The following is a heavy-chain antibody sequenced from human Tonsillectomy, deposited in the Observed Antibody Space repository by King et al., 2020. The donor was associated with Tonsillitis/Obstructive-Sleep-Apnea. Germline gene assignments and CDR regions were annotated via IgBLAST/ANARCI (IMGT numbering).Heavy chain of an antibody. CDR3: ARDGVGYCSSTSCLDAFDI. CDR1: GGTFSSYA. D-gene: IGHD2-2*01. V-gene: IGHV1-69*04. J-gene: IGHJ3*02. Sequence: QLVQSGAEVKKPGSSVKVSFKASGGTFSSYAISWVRQAPGQGLEWMGRIIPIRGIANYAQKFQGRVTITADKSTSTAYMELSSLRSEDTAVYYCARDGVGYCSSTSCLDAFDIWGQGKMGTVSS. CDR2: IIPIRGIA.